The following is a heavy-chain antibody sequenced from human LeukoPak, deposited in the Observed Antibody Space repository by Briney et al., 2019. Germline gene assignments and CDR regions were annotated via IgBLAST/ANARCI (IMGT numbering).Heavy chain of an antibody. CDR1: GGSFSGYY. V-gene: IGHV4-34*01. CDR2: INHSGST. CDR3: ARAPSSTSCYENCYFDY. J-gene: IGHJ4*02. D-gene: IGHD2-2*01. Sequence: PSETLSLTCAVYGGSFSGYYWSWIRQPPGKGLEWIGEINHSGSTNYNPSLKSRVTISVDTSKNQFSLKLSSVTAADTAVCYCARAPSSTSCYENCYFDYWGQGTLVTVSS.